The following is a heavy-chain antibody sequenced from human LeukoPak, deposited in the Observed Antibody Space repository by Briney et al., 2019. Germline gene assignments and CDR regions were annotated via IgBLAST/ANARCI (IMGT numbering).Heavy chain of an antibody. Sequence: GGSLRLSCAASGFTFSSYSMNWVRQAPGKGLEWVSYISSSSSTIYYADSVKGRFTISRDNAKNSLYLQMNSLRAEDTAVYYCARDPATLVTLYYFDYWGQGTLVTVSS. V-gene: IGHV3-48*01. D-gene: IGHD4-23*01. CDR2: ISSSSSTI. J-gene: IGHJ4*02. CDR1: GFTFSSYS. CDR3: ARDPATLVTLYYFDY.